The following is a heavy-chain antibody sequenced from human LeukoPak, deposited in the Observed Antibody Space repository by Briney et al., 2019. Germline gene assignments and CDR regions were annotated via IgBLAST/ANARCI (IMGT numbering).Heavy chain of an antibody. CDR3: ARPTDIVVVPARHGGYYYGMDV. D-gene: IGHD2-2*01. J-gene: IGHJ6*04. CDR2: IIPIFGTA. CDR1: GGTFSSYA. V-gene: IGHV1-69*13. Sequence: SVKVSCKASGGTFSSYAISWVRQAPGQGLEWMGGIIPIFGTANYAQKFQGRVTITADESTSTAYMELSSLSSEDTAVYYCARPTDIVVVPARHGGYYYGMDVWGKGTTVAVSS.